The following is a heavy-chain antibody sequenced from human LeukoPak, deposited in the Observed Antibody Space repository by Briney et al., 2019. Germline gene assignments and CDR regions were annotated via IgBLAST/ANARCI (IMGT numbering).Heavy chain of an antibody. Sequence: SETLSLTCAVYGGSFSGYYWSWIRQPPGEGLQWIGEINHSGSTSYNPSLKSRVTISVDTSKSQFSLKLSSVTAADTAVYYCAREYGRWQQSGGYYFDYWGQETLVTVSS. CDR3: AREYGRWQQSGGYYFDY. CDR1: GGSFSGYY. V-gene: IGHV4-34*01. CDR2: INHSGST. J-gene: IGHJ4*02. D-gene: IGHD3-10*01.